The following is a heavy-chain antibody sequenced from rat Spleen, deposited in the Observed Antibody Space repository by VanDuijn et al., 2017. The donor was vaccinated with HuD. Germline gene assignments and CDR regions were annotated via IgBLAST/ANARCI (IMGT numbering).Heavy chain of an antibody. D-gene: IGHD1-2*01. Sequence: EVQLVESGGGLVQPGRSLKLSCAASGFTFSDYTMAWVRQAPKKGLEWVASISTGGGSTYYRDSVKGRFTISRDNAKSTLYLQMDSLRSEDTATYYCARPDSSYYWYFDFWGPGTMVTVSS. CDR3: ARPDSSYYWYFDF. J-gene: IGHJ1*01. V-gene: IGHV5S23*01. CDR1: GFTFSDYT. CDR2: ISTGGGST.